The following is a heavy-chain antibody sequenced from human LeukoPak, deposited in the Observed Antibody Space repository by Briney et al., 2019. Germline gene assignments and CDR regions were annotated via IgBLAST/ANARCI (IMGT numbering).Heavy chain of an antibody. CDR1: GFTFSNYA. D-gene: IGHD5-18*01. V-gene: IGHV3-23*01. Sequence: GGSLRLSCAASGFTFSNYAMSWVRQAPGKGLEWVSTINDRGIATYYADSVKGRFTISRDNSKNTLSLQVSSLRAEDTAIYYCAKGLKTAVGPYKGYHYYMDVWDKGTTVTVSS. CDR3: AKGLKTAVGPYKGYHYYMDV. CDR2: INDRGIAT. J-gene: IGHJ6*03.